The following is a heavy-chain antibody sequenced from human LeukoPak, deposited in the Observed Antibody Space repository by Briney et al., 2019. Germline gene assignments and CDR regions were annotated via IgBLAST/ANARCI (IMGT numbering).Heavy chain of an antibody. J-gene: IGHJ4*02. CDR3: AGLVGRYSSGLYYYCFDY. V-gene: IGHV4-4*02. CDR1: GDTINSLDL. Sequence: SGTLFLTCTVSGDTINSLDLWSWVRQPPGKGLEWIGEMYLSGTTHSNPSVKSRVTISIDKSKNQFFLNLSSVTAADTAVYYCAGLVGRYSSGLYYYCFDYWGQGTLVTVSS. CDR2: MYLSGTT. D-gene: IGHD3-22*01.